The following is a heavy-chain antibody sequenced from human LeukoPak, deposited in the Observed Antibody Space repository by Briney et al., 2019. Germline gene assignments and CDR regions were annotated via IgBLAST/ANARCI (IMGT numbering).Heavy chain of an antibody. CDR3: ARSQQLTGDFDY. J-gene: IGHJ4*02. Sequence: PSQTLSLTCAVYGGSFSGYYWSWIRQPPGKGLEWIGEINHSGSTNYNPSLKSRVTISVDTSKNQFSLKLSSVTAADTAVYYCARSQQLTGDFDYWGQGTLVTVSS. V-gene: IGHV4-34*01. D-gene: IGHD7-27*01. CDR1: GGSFSGYY. CDR2: INHSGST.